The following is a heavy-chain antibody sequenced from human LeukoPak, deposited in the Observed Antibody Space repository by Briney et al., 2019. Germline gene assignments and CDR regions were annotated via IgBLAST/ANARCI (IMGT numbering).Heavy chain of an antibody. CDR2: IKQDGSEK. CDR1: GFTFSSYA. Sequence: GGSLRLSCAASGFTFSSYAMTWVRQAPGKGLEWVANIKQDGSEKYYVDSVKGRFTISRDNAKNSLYLQMNSLRAEDTAVYYCASNAPYYYDSSGYPDAFDIWGQGTMVTVSS. V-gene: IGHV3-7*01. J-gene: IGHJ3*02. CDR3: ASNAPYYYDSSGYPDAFDI. D-gene: IGHD3-22*01.